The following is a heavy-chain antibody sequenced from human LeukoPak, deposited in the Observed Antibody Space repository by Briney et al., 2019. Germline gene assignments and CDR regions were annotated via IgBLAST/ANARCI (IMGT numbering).Heavy chain of an antibody. CDR1: VITLSNYG. CDR2: ISDSGGST. D-gene: IGHD3/OR15-3a*01. Sequence: PGGSLRLSCAVSVITLSNYGMSWVRQAPGKGLEGVAGISDSGGSTNYADSVKGRFTISRDNPKNTLYLQMNRLRAEDTAVYFCAKRGVVIRVILVGFHKEAYYFESWGQGALVTVSS. CDR3: AKRGVVIRVILVGFHKEAYYFES. J-gene: IGHJ4*02. V-gene: IGHV3-23*01.